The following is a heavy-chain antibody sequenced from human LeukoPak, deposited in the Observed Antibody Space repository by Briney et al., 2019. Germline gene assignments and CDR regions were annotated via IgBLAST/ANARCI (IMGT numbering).Heavy chain of an antibody. CDR2: ITWDGGST. D-gene: IGHD1-26*01. CDR3: ATYSGSYWGNWFDP. Sequence: GGSLRLSCAASGFTFDDYAMHWVRQAPGKGLEWVSLITWDGGSTHYADSVKGRFTISRDNSKNSLYVQMNSLRAEDTAMYYCATYSGSYWGNWFDPWGQGTLVTVSS. CDR1: GFTFDDYA. V-gene: IGHV3-43D*03. J-gene: IGHJ5*02.